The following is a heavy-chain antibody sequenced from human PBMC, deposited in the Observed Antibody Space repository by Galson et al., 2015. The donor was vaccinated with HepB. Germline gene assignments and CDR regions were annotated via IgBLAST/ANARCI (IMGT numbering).Heavy chain of an antibody. D-gene: IGHD6-13*01. V-gene: IGHV1-18*04. CDR3: ARDVRRYSSTWRNWFDP. J-gene: IGHJ5*02. Sequence: SVKVSCKASGNTFTSYGFTWVRQAPGQGLEWMGWISAYNGNTNYAQKLQGRVTMTTDTSTSTAYMELRSLRSDDTAVYYCARDVRRYSSTWRNWFDPWGQGTLVTVSS. CDR2: ISAYNGNT. CDR1: GNTFTSYG.